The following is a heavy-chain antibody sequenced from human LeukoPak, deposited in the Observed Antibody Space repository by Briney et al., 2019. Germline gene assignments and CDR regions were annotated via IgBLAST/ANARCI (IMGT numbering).Heavy chain of an antibody. CDR3: ARDYVLDY. CDR2: IKQDGSDK. V-gene: IGHV3-7*01. D-gene: IGHD3-10*02. J-gene: IGHJ4*02. CDR1: GFTFSGYW. Sequence: GGSLRLSCAASGFTFSGYWMSWVRQAPGKGLEWVANIKQDGSDKYYVDSVKGRFTISRDNAKNSLYLQMNSLRAEDTAVYYCARDYVLDYWGQGTLVTVSS.